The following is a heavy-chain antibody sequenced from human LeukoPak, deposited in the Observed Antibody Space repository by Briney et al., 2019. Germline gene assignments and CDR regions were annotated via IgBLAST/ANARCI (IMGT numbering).Heavy chain of an antibody. CDR3: ASDRGEYYGDYEDY. CDR1: GFSFSSFS. D-gene: IGHD4-17*01. J-gene: IGHJ4*02. Sequence: GGSLRLSCAASGFSFSSFSMNWVRQAPGKGLEWVSYISGGSSFTYYVDSVKGRFTISRDNAKNSLYLQMNSLRAEDTAVYYCASDRGEYYGDYEDYWGQGTLVTVSS. CDR2: ISGGSSFT. V-gene: IGHV3-21*01.